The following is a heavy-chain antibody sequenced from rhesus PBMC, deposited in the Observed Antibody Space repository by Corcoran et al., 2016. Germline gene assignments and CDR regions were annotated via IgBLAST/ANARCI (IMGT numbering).Heavy chain of an antibody. D-gene: IGHD1-26*01. Sequence: QVQLQESGPGLVKPSETLSLTCAVSGYSISSGYYWGWIRQPPGKGLEWIGNIDVNSASTNYNPSLKNRVTISKDTAKNQFSLKLSSVTAADTAVYYWASRATGTTAGFDYWGQGVLVTVSS. J-gene: IGHJ4*01. CDR1: GYSISSGYY. CDR3: ASRATGTTAGFDY. CDR2: IDVNSAST. V-gene: IGHV4-99*01.